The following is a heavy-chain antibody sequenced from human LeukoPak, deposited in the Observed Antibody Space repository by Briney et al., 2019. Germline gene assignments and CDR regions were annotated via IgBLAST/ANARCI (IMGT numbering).Heavy chain of an antibody. D-gene: IGHD1-26*01. CDR1: GFTFSSNW. J-gene: IGHJ4*02. V-gene: IGHV3-74*01. CDR3: VRDLGGRSGH. Sequence: GGSLRLSCAASGFTFSSNWMHWVRQAPGKGLVWVSRINEDGSTTNYADSVKGRSSIFRDNAKNTLYLQMNSLRAEDTAVYYCVRDLGGRSGHWGQGTLVTVSS. CDR2: INEDGSTT.